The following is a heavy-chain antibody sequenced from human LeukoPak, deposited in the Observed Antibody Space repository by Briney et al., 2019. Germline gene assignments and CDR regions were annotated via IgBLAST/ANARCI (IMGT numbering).Heavy chain of an antibody. D-gene: IGHD1-26*01. CDR2: IIPFVGLT. Sequence: SVKVSCKASGGTLSSYPISWIRQTPGQGLELMGRIIPFVGLTNYAPRFQGRVTITADKDTTTAYMELSGLTSEDTAVYYCARPRSTESGSYNWFDPWGQGTLVTVSS. CDR3: ARPRSTESGSYNWFDP. J-gene: IGHJ5*02. V-gene: IGHV1-69*02. CDR1: GGTLSSYP.